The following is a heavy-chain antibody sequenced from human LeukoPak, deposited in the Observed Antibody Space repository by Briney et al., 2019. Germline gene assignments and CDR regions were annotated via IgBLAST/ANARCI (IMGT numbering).Heavy chain of an antibody. CDR3: AKDRGGGFTRGSFDY. Sequence: GGSLRLSCAASGFTFSSYAMSWVRQAPGKGLEWVSAISGSGGSTYYADSVKGRFTISRDNSKNTLYLQMNSLRAEDMAVYYCAKDRGGGFTRGSFDYWGQGTLVTVSS. CDR1: GFTFSSYA. V-gene: IGHV3-23*01. CDR2: ISGSGGST. D-gene: IGHD6-25*01. J-gene: IGHJ4*02.